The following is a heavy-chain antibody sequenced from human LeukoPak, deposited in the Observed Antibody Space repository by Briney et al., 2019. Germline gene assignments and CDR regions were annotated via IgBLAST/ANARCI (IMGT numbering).Heavy chain of an antibody. J-gene: IGHJ4*02. D-gene: IGHD3-10*02. CDR2: ISYDGSNE. Sequence: GRSLRLSCAASGFXFRTYGMNWVRQAPGKGLEWVAIISYDGSNEDYADSVKGRFTISRDNSKNTLYLQMNSLRAEDSAVYYCAKSRVRGVYYFDYWGQGTLVTVSS. CDR3: AKSRVRGVYYFDY. V-gene: IGHV3-30*18. CDR1: GFXFRTYG.